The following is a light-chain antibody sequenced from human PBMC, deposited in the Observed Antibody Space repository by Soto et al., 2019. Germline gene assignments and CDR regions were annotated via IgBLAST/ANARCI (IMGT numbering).Light chain of an antibody. J-gene: IGKJ3*01. V-gene: IGKV1-13*02. CDR1: QGISSA. Sequence: AIQLTQSPSSLSASVGDRVAITCRASQGISSALAWYQQKPGQAPKLLIYDASSLESGVPSRFSGSGSGTEFTLTISSLQPEDFATYYCQQFNSYPRTFGSGTKVDIK. CDR3: QQFNSYPRT. CDR2: DAS.